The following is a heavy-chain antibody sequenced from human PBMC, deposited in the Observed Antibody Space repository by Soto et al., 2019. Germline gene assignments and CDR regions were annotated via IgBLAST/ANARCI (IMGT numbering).Heavy chain of an antibody. CDR3: ARFTNQGGAFDI. V-gene: IGHV4-59*08. Sequence: QVQLQESGPGLVKPSETLSLTCTVSGGSISSYYWSWIRQPPGKGLEWIGYIYDSGTTNYNPSLKSRVTISVDTSKNQFSLKLSSVTAADTAVYYCARFTNQGGAFDIWGQGTMVTVSS. J-gene: IGHJ3*02. CDR2: IYDSGTT. CDR1: GGSISSYY. D-gene: IGHD2-2*01.